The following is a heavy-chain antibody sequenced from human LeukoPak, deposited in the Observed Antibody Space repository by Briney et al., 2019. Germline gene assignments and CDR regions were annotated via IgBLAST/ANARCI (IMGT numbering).Heavy chain of an antibody. J-gene: IGHJ4*02. Sequence: KTSETLSLTCTVPGGSISSYYWSWIRQPPGKGLEWIGYIYYSGSTNYNPSLKSRVTISVDTSKNQFSLKLSSVTAADTAVYYCARHPRSSWSFDYWGQGTLVTVSS. V-gene: IGHV4-59*08. CDR2: IYYSGST. D-gene: IGHD6-13*01. CDR3: ARHPRSSWSFDY. CDR1: GGSISSYY.